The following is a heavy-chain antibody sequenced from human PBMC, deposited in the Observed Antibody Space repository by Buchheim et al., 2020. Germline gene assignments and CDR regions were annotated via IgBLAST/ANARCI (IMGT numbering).Heavy chain of an antibody. CDR2: IFNSGNT. V-gene: IGHV4-39*01. D-gene: IGHD6-19*01. CDR1: GGSISSSSYH. CDR3: ARPLYSSGWYPDY. J-gene: IGHJ4*02. Sequence: QLQLQESGPGLVKPSETLSLTCTVSGGSISSSSYHWGWIRQPPGKGLEWIGSIFNSGNTYYNPSLRSRVTLSVDPSKNQFSLKVSSVTAADTAVYYCARPLYSSGWYPDYWGQGTL.